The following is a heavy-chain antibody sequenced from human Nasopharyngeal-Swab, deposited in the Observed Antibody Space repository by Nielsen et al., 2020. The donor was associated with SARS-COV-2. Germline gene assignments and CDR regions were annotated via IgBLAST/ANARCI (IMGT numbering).Heavy chain of an antibody. D-gene: IGHD1-26*01. CDR3: ARDVAIVGATLEN. Sequence: GESLKISCAASEFTMSRNGMHWVRQAPGKGLEWVAYISSSSSTSYYADSVKGRFTISRDNPENPLYLQMNSLRDEDTALYYCARDVAIVGATLENWGQGTLVTVSS. CDR1: EFTMSRNG. CDR2: ISSSSSTS. J-gene: IGHJ4*02. V-gene: IGHV3-48*02.